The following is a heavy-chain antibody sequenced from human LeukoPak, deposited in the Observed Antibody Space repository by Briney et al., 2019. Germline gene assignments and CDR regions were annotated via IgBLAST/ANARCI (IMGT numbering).Heavy chain of an antibody. CDR3: ARRTTFPVVGMDV. V-gene: IGHV3-7*01. Sequence: GGSLRLSCAASGFTFSSYWMTWVRQAPGKGLEWVANIKEDGSEKYYVDSVKGRFTISRDNAKNSLYLQMNSLRAEDTAVYYCARRTTFPVVGMDVWGQGTTVTVSS. CDR1: GFTFSSYW. D-gene: IGHD1-7*01. CDR2: IKEDGSEK. J-gene: IGHJ6*02.